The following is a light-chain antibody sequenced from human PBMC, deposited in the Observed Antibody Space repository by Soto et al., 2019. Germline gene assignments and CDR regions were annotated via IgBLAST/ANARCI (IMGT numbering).Light chain of an antibody. CDR3: QQYDSNSQT. V-gene: IGKV1-5*01. CDR1: QSISNW. CDR2: DAS. Sequence: DIQMTQSPSTLSASVGDRVTITCRASQSISNWLAWYQQKPGKAPKFLIYDASILASGVPSRFSGSGSGTEFTLTISGLQPDDFAIYYCQQYDSNSQTFGQGTKVDI. J-gene: IGKJ1*01.